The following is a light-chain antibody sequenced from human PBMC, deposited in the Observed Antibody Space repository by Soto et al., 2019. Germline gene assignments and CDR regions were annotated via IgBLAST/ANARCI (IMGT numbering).Light chain of an antibody. Sequence: QSVLTQSPSASASLGASVKLTCTLSSGHSSYAIAWHQQQPEKGPRYLMKLNSDGSHNKGDGIPDRFSGSSSGAERYLTISSLQSEDEADYYCQTWGTGIRVFCGGTKLTVL. CDR3: QTWGTGIRV. CDR2: LNSDGSH. J-gene: IGLJ2*01. CDR1: SGHSSYA. V-gene: IGLV4-69*01.